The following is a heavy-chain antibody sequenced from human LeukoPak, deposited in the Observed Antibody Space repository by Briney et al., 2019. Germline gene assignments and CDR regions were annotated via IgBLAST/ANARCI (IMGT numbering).Heavy chain of an antibody. D-gene: IGHD2-2*01. Sequence: GASVKVSCRASVYTSTGYYMHWVRQAPGQGLEWMGWINPNSGGTNYAQKFQGRVTMTRDTSISTAYMELSRLRSDDTAVYYCARPEPDCSSTSCYMDVWGQGTTVTVSS. J-gene: IGHJ6*02. CDR3: ARPEPDCSSTSCYMDV. CDR2: INPNSGGT. CDR1: VYTSTGYY. V-gene: IGHV1-2*02.